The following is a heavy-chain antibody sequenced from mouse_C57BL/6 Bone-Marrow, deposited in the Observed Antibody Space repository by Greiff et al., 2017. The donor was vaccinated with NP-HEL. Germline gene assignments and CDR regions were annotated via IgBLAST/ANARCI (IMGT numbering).Heavy chain of an antibody. CDR2: INPSNGGT. CDR3: ARDYGRLSGYFDV. V-gene: IGHV1-53*01. Sequence: VQLQQPGTELVKPGASVKLSCKASGYTFTSYWMYWVKQRPGQGLEWIGNINPSNGGTNYNEKFKSKATLTVDKSSSTAYMQLSSLTSEDSAVYYCARDYGRLSGYFDVWGTGTTVTVSS. CDR1: GYTFTSYW. J-gene: IGHJ1*03. D-gene: IGHD1-2*01.